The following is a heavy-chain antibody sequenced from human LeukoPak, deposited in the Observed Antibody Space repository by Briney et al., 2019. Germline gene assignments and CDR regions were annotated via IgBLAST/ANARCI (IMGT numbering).Heavy chain of an antibody. CDR2: ISAYNGNT. Sequence: GASVKVSCKASGYTFTSYGISWVRQAPGQGLEGMGWISAYNGNTNYAQKLQGRVTMTTDTSTSTAYMELRSLRSDDTAVYYCARADCSGGSCYSAYYYYMDVWGKGTTVTVSS. CDR1: GYTFTSYG. CDR3: ARADCSGGSCYSAYYYYMDV. D-gene: IGHD2-15*01. J-gene: IGHJ6*03. V-gene: IGHV1-18*01.